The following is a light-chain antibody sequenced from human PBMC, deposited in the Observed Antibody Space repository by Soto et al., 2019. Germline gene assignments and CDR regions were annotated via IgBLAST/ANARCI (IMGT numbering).Light chain of an antibody. CDR1: QSVSSSY. J-gene: IGKJ3*01. V-gene: IGKV3-20*01. CDR2: GAS. CDR3: QQYRSSPPFT. Sequence: EIVLTQSPGTLSLSPGERATLSCRASQSVSSSYLAWYQQKPGQAPRLLIYGASSRATGIPDRFSGSGSGTAFTLTISRLEPEAFAVYYCQQYRSSPPFTFDPGTKVDIK.